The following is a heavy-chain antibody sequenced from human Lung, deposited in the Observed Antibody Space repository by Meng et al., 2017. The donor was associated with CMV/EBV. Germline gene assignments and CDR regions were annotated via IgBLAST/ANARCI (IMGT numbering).Heavy chain of an antibody. D-gene: IGHD3-3*01. CDR3: ARSDFWSGYGMDV. CDR2: IYYSGST. J-gene: IGHJ6*04. CDR1: GGSISSYY. Sequence: SXTLSLXCTVSGGSISSYYWSWIRQPPGKGLEWIGYIYYSGSTNYNPSLKSRVTISVDTSKNQFSLKLSSVTAADTAVYYCARSDFWSGYGMDVWVKGTPVTVSS. V-gene: IGHV4-59*01.